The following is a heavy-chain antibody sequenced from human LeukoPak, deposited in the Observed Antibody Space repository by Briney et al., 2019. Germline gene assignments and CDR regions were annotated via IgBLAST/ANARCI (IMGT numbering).Heavy chain of an antibody. CDR3: ARGLLTGEGGRGYFDS. CDR2: IYFHETTK. D-gene: IGHD3-9*01. J-gene: IGHJ4*02. V-gene: IGHV3-30*02. Sequence: PGGSLTLSCAASQFSFSSSVIYWVRQAPGKGLESVAFIYFHETTKGYAGSVKGRFTISRDTSKNTVYLQMDSLRPADTAIYYCARGLLTGEGGRGYFDSWGQGALVTVSS. CDR1: QFSFSSSV.